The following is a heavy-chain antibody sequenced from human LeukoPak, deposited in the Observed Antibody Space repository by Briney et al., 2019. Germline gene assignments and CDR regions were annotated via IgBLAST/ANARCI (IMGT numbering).Heavy chain of an antibody. Sequence: GGSLRLSCAACGFTFSTYAMSWVGQAPGKGREWVSAVSGSGGSTYYADSVKGRFTISRDNSKNTLYLQMNSLRAEDTAVYYCAKSTTSYFDYWGQGTLVTLSS. CDR2: VSGSGGST. V-gene: IGHV3-23*01. J-gene: IGHJ4*02. CDR1: GFTFSTYA. CDR3: AKSTTSYFDY. D-gene: IGHD1-26*01.